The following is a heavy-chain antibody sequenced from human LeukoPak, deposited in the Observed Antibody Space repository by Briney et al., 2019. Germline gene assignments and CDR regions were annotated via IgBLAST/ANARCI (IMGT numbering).Heavy chain of an antibody. V-gene: IGHV3-15*01. Sequence: GGSLRLSCAASGFTFSNAWMSWVRQAPGKGLEWVGRIKSKTDGGTTDYAAPVKGRFTISRDHSKNTLYLQMNSLRTEDTAVYYCTTMPGGSSWYVFRDYWGQDTLVTVSS. D-gene: IGHD6-13*01. CDR1: GFTFSNAW. CDR3: TTMPGGSSWYVFRDY. CDR2: IKSKTDGGTT. J-gene: IGHJ4*02.